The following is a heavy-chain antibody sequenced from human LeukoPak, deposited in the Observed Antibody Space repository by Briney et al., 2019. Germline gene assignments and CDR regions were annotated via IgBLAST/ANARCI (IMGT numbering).Heavy chain of an antibody. V-gene: IGHV1-2*02. J-gene: IGHJ3*02. D-gene: IGHD3-10*01. CDR2: INPNSGGT. CDR1: GYTFTGYY. Sequence: ASVKVSCKASGYTFTGYYMHWVRQAPGQGLEWMGWINPNSGGTNYAQKFQGRVTMTRDTSISTAYMELSRLRSDDTAVYYCARGRVTMVRDDAFDIWGQGTMVTVSS. CDR3: ARGRVTMVRDDAFDI.